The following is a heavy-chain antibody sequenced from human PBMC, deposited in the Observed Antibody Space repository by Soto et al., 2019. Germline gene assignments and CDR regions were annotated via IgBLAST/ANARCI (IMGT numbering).Heavy chain of an antibody. CDR1: GFTFTSYA. CDR3: NTGIDY. CDR2: ISGSGINT. Sequence: EVQLLESGGGLAQPGGSLRLSCAASGFTFTSYAIPWVRRVPGKGLEWVSTISGSGINTYYADAVEGWFTISRDNSKNTLYLQMNSLRAEDTAIYFCNTGIDYWGQGTLVSVSS. D-gene: IGHD3-10*01. J-gene: IGHJ4*02. V-gene: IGHV3-23*01.